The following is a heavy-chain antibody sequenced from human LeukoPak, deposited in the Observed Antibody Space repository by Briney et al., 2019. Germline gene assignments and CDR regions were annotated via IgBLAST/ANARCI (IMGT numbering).Heavy chain of an antibody. CDR1: GGSISSYY. CDR3: ARVRYDYVWGSYRYTIDY. CDR2: IYYGGST. D-gene: IGHD3-16*02. Sequence: SETLSPTCTVSGGSISSYYWSWIRQPPGKGLEWIGYIYYGGSTNYNPSLKSRVTISVDTSKNQFSLKLSSVTAADTAVYYCARVRYDYVWGSYRYTIDYWGQGTLVTVSS. J-gene: IGHJ4*02. V-gene: IGHV4-59*01.